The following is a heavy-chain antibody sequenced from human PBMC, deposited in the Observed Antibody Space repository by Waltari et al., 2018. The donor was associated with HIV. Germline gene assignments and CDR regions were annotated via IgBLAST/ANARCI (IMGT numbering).Heavy chain of an antibody. CDR3: ARDMIDYYYYYGMDV. CDR1: GYTFTGYY. V-gene: IGHV1-2*06. J-gene: IGHJ6*02. Sequence: QVQLVQSGAEVKKPGASVKVSCKASGYTFTGYYMHWVRQAPGQGLEWMGRINPNSGGTNHAQKFQGRGTMTRDTSISTAYMELSRLRSDDTAVYYCARDMIDYYYYYGMDVWGQGTTVTVSS. D-gene: IGHD3-16*01. CDR2: INPNSGGT.